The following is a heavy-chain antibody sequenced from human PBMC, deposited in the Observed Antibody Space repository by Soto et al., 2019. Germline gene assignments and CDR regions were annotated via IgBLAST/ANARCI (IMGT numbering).Heavy chain of an antibody. CDR1: GFTFTRSV. CDR2: IVVGSDNT. V-gene: IGHV1-58*01. D-gene: IGHD2-15*01. J-gene: IGHJ3*02. Sequence: QMQLVQSGPEVKKTGTSVKVSCKASGFTFTRSVVQWVRQARGQRLEWIGWIVVGSDNTKYAQEFQERVTITRDMSTSTDYMELSSLRAEDTAVYYCAAAYFGYSLRAFDIWGQGTMVTVSS. CDR3: AAAYFGYSLRAFDI.